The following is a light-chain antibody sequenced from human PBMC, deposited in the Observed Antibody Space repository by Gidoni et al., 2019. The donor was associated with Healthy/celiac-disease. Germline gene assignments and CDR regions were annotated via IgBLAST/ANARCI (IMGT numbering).Light chain of an antibody. J-gene: IGKJ1*01. CDR1: QSVSSN. CDR3: QQYNNWPPWT. V-gene: IGKV3-15*01. CDR2: GAS. Sequence: IVMPQSPATLSVSPGERATLSCRASQSVSSNLAWYQQKPGQAPRHLIYGASTRATGIPARFSGSGSGTEFTLTISSLQSEDFAVYYCQQYNNWPPWTFGQGTKVEIK.